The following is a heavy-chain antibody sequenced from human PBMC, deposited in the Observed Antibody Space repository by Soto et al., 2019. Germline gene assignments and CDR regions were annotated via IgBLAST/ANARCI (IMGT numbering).Heavy chain of an antibody. D-gene: IGHD3-10*01. Sequence: EVQLVESGGVVVQPGGSLRLSCAASGFTFDDYAMHWVRQAPGKGLEWVSLISWDGGSTYYADSVKGRFTISRDNSKNSLYLQMNSLRAEDTALYYCAKESGFYYYYGMDVWGQGTTVTVSS. CDR2: ISWDGGST. CDR3: AKESGFYYYYGMDV. CDR1: GFTFDDYA. J-gene: IGHJ6*02. V-gene: IGHV3-43D*04.